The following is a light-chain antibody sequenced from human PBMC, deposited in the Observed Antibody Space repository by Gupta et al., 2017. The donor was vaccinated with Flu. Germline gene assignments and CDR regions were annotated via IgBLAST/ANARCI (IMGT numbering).Light chain of an antibody. CDR2: DVT. V-gene: IGLV2-23*02. J-gene: IGLJ2*01. CDR3: CSYASDNTVF. Sequence: IDDVTKWPSYIPSRFSGSKSGITASLTISGLQAEDEADYYCCSYASDNTVFFGGGTSLTVL.